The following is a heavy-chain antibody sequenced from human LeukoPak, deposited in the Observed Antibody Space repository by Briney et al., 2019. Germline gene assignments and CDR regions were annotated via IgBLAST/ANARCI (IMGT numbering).Heavy chain of an antibody. CDR3: ARDPPKYDYDSYDYR. CDR1: GFTFSNAW. CDR2: IKSKTDGGTT. Sequence: GGSLRLSCAASGFTFSNAWMNWVRQAPGKGLEWVGRIKSKTDGGTTDYAAPVKGRFTISRDDSKNTLYLQMNSLRDEDTAVYYCARDPPKYDYDSYDYRWGQGTLVTVSS. V-gene: IGHV3-15*07. J-gene: IGHJ5*02. D-gene: IGHD3-22*01.